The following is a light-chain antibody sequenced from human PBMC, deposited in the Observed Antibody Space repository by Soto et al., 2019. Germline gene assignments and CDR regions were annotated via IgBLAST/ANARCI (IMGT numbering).Light chain of an antibody. CDR3: QQYNNWPPLT. V-gene: IGKV3-20*01. CDR2: GAY. CDR1: QSVSRSY. Sequence: EIVLTQSPGTLSLSPGERATLSCRASQSVSRSYLAWYQQKPGQAPRLLIYGAYSRATGIPARFSGSGSETNFTLTISSLQSEDFEVYYCQQYNNWPPLTFGGGPTGDIK. J-gene: IGKJ4*01.